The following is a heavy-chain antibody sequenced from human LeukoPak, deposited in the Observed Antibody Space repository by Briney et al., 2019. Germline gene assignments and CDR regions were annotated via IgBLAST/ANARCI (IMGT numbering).Heavy chain of an antibody. D-gene: IGHD2-2*01. J-gene: IGHJ3*02. Sequence: KPGGSLRLSCAASGFTFSSYAMSWVRQAPGKGLEWVSSINTITGYTLYADSVKGRFTISSDNAKNSLYLQMNSLRAEDTAVYYCARDHRELLEDIVVVPAAPAFDIWGQGTMVTVSS. CDR2: INTITGYT. V-gene: IGHV3-21*01. CDR1: GFTFSSYA. CDR3: ARDHRELLEDIVVVPAAPAFDI.